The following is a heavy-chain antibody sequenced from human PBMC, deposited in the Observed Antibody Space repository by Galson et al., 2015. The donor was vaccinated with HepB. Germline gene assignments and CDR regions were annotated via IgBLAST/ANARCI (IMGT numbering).Heavy chain of an antibody. CDR2: ISGSGGST. CDR3: AKDPFHSGYFPGGELL. Sequence: SCAASGFTFSSYAMSWVRQAPGKGLEWVSAISGSGGSTYYADSVKGRFTISRDNSKNTLYLQMNSLRAEDTAVYYCAKDPFHSGYFPGGELLWGQGTLVTVSS. J-gene: IGHJ4*02. V-gene: IGHV3-23*01. CDR1: GFTFSSYA. D-gene: IGHD3-22*01.